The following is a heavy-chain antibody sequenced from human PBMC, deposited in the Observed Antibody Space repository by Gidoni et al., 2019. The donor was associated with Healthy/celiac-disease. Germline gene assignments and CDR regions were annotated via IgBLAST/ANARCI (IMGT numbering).Heavy chain of an antibody. CDR1: GGSFSGYY. V-gene: IGHV4-34*01. D-gene: IGHD6-13*01. CDR2: INHSGST. Sequence: QVQLQPWGAGLLKPSETLSLTCAVYGGSFSGYYWSWIRQPPGKGLEWIGEINHSGSTNYNPSLKSRVTISVDTTKNQFSLKLSSVAAADTAVYYCASGLKQQLVRPKYYYGMDVWGQGTTVTVSS. J-gene: IGHJ6*02. CDR3: ASGLKQQLVRPKYYYGMDV.